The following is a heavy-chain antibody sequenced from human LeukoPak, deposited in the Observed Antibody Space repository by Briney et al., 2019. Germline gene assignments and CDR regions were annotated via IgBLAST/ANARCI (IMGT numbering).Heavy chain of an antibody. CDR3: ARYNPLYYYAMDV. CDR2: IYSGGST. V-gene: IGHV3-53*04. Sequence: GGSLRLSCAASGFTVSSNYMSRVRQAPGKGLEWVSVIYSGGSTYYADSVKGRFTISRHNSKNTLYLQMNSLRAEDTAVYYCARYNPLYYYAMDVWGQGTTVTVSS. J-gene: IGHJ6*02. D-gene: IGHD1-1*01. CDR1: GFTVSSNY.